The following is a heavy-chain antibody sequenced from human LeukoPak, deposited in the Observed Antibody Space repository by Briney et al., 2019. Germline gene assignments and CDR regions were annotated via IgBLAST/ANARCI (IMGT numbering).Heavy chain of an antibody. V-gene: IGHV3-30*02. J-gene: IGHJ4*02. CDR1: GFTFSSYG. CDR2: IRYDGSNK. D-gene: IGHD2-2*01. Sequence: GGSLRLSCAASGFTFSSYGMHWVRQAPGKGLEWVAFIRYDGSNKYYADSVKGRFTISRDNSKNTLYLQLNSLRAEDTAVYYCAKDSGVVVPAAGVDYWGQGTLVTVSS. CDR3: AKDSGVVVPAAGVDY.